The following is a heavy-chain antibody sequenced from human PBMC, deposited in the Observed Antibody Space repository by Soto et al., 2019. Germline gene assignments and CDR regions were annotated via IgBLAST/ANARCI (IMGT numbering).Heavy chain of an antibody. Sequence: RGESLKISCKGSGYSFTSYWIGWVRQMPGKGLEWMGIIYPGDSDTRYSPSFQGQVTISADKSISTAYLQWSSLKASDTAMYYCARNKAPFYYYYGMDVWGQGTTVTVSS. CDR2: IYPGDSDT. CDR3: ARNKAPFYYYYGMDV. CDR1: GYSFTSYW. J-gene: IGHJ6*02. V-gene: IGHV5-51*01.